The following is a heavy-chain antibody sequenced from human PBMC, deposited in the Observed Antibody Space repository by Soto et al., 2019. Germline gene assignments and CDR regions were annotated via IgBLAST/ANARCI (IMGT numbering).Heavy chain of an antibody. D-gene: IGHD2-2*01. J-gene: IGHJ6*03. Sequence: GGSLRLSCAASGFTVSSNYMSWVRQAPGKGLEWVSVIYSGGSTYYADSVKGRFTISRDNSKNTLYLQMNSLRAEDTAVYYCARDRDVVVPAATDYYYYYYMDVWGKGTTVTVSS. V-gene: IGHV3-66*01. CDR3: ARDRDVVVPAATDYYYYYYMDV. CDR1: GFTVSSNY. CDR2: IYSGGST.